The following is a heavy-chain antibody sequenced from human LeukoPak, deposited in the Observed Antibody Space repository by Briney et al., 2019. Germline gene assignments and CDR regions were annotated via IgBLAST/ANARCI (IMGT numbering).Heavy chain of an antibody. CDR2: IKQDGSGK. Sequence: GGSLRLSCAASGFTFSNYWMTWVRQAPKKGLEWVANIKQDGSGKYYVDSVKGRFTISRDNAKNSLYLQMNSLRAEDTAVYYCARDESLGDFWSGYFDALDMWGQGTMVTVSS. J-gene: IGHJ3*02. CDR1: GFTFSNYW. V-gene: IGHV3-7*01. CDR3: ARDESLGDFWSGYFDALDM. D-gene: IGHD3-3*01.